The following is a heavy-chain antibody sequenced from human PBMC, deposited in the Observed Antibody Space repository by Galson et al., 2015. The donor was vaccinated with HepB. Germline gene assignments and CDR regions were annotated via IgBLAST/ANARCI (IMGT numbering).Heavy chain of an antibody. V-gene: IGHV1-2*06. CDR1: GYTFTGHY. CDR2: INPNSGGT. J-gene: IGHJ6*02. Sequence: SVKVSCKASGYTFTGHYMHWVRQAPGQGLEWMGRINPNSGGTNYAQKFQGRVTMTRDTSISTAYMELSRLRSDDTAVYYCALSITIFGVAYYGMDVWGQGTTVTVSS. D-gene: IGHD3-3*01. CDR3: ALSITIFGVAYYGMDV.